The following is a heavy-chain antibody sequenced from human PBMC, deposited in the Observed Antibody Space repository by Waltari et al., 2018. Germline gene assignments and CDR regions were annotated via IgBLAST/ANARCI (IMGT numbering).Heavy chain of an antibody. Sequence: EVQLVESGGGLVQPGGSLRLSCAASGFTFGNYWLDWVRPAPGKGLEWVANIKQDGSESHYVDSVKGRFTISIDNAQNLLYLQMNSLRAGDTAVYYCSVSLNYWGQGTLVTVSS. V-gene: IGHV3-7*01. J-gene: IGHJ4*02. CDR3: SVSLNY. CDR2: IKQDGSES. CDR1: GFTFGNYW.